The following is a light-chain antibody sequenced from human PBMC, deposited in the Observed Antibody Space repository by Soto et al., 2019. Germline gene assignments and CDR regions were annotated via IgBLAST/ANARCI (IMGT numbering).Light chain of an antibody. Sequence: DIQMTQSPSTLSASVGDRVTITCRASQSISSWLAWYQQKPGKAPKLLIFDASSLESGVPSRFSGSGSGTEFTLTISSLQPDDFAAYYCQHYDSYWRTFGQGTQVEIK. CDR3: QHYDSYWRT. CDR2: DAS. V-gene: IGKV1-5*01. CDR1: QSISSW. J-gene: IGKJ1*01.